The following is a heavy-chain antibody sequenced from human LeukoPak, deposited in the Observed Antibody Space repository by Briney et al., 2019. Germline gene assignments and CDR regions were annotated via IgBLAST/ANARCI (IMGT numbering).Heavy chain of an antibody. CDR2: INHSGST. Sequence: SETLSLTCAVYGGSFSGYYWSWIRQPPGKGLEWIGEINHSGSTNHNPSLKSRVTISVDTSKNQFSLKLSSVTAADTAVYYCARDDYGDYGDAFDIWGQGTMVTVPS. J-gene: IGHJ3*02. V-gene: IGHV4-34*01. D-gene: IGHD4-17*01. CDR3: ARDDYGDYGDAFDI. CDR1: GGSFSGYY.